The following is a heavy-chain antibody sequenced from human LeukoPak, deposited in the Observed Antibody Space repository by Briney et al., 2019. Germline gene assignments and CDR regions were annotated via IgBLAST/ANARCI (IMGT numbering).Heavy chain of an antibody. J-gene: IGHJ6*02. CDR1: GFTFSSYA. Sequence: GGALRLSCAASGFTFSSYAMHWVRQAPGKGLEWVAIISYDGTNKYYADSVKGRFTISRDNSKNTLYLQMNSLRAEDTAVYYCAGGPYYDSSGYLPNYYGMDVWGQGTTVTVSS. V-gene: IGHV3-30*04. CDR3: AGGPYYDSSGYLPNYYGMDV. D-gene: IGHD3-22*01. CDR2: ISYDGTNK.